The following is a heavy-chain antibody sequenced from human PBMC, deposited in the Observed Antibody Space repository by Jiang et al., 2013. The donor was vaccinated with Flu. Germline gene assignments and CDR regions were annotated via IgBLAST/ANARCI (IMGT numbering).Heavy chain of an antibody. V-gene: IGHV5-10-1*01. CDR2: IDPSDSYT. D-gene: IGHD6-19*01. CDR3: ARLPHGSGWDESYYLDY. CDR1: GYSFPSYW. J-gene: IGHJ4*02. Sequence: GAEVKKPGESLRISCKGSGYSFPSYWITWVRQMPGKGLEWMGRIDPSDSYTNYRPSFQGHVTISADKSISTAYVQWSSLEASDTAMYYCARLPHGSGWDESYYLDYWGQGTLVTVSS.